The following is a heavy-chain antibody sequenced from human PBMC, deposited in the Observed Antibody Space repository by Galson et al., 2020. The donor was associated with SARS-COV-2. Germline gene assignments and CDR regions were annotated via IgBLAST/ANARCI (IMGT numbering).Heavy chain of an antibody. CDR3: ARDLVSTEVFYY. CDR2: TSTSSSYL. CDR1: GFTFSSSS. J-gene: IGHJ4*02. Sequence: GGSLRLSCAASGFTFSSSSMNCVSQAPRNGLEWVSSTSTSSSYLYYAASLKGRFTISRHHAKNALYLQMTSVRGEYTAVYYCARDLVSTEVFYYWCKGTLFTVSS. D-gene: IGHD2-8*01. V-gene: IGHV3-21*01.